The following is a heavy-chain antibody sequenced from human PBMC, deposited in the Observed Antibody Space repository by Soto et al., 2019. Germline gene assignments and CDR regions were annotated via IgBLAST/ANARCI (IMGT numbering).Heavy chain of an antibody. Sequence: EAQLLESGGGLVQPGGSLRLSCAASGFSFSSFAMTWVRQAPGKGLEWVSATTASGLTTYYADSVKGRVTISRDNSKHTLYLQMNSLRAEDTAVYFCARSLADSSGFHSRTFDYWGQGTLVTVSS. J-gene: IGHJ4*02. V-gene: IGHV3-23*01. CDR3: ARSLADSSGFHSRTFDY. CDR1: GFSFSSFA. D-gene: IGHD3-22*01. CDR2: TTASGLTT.